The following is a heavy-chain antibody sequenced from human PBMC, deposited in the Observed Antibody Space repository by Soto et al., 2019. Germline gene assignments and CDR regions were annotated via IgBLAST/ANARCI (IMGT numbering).Heavy chain of an antibody. J-gene: IGHJ6*02. CDR2: IYHSGST. CDR3: ARDRSGWSHYYYYGMDV. Sequence: PSETLSLTCAVSVGSIISSNWWSCVRQPPGKGLEWIGEIYHSGSTNYNPSLKSRVTISVDKSKNQFSLKLSSVTAADTAVYYCARDRSGWSHYYYYGMDVWGQGTTVTVSS. CDR1: VGSIISSNW. D-gene: IGHD6-19*01. V-gene: IGHV4-4*02.